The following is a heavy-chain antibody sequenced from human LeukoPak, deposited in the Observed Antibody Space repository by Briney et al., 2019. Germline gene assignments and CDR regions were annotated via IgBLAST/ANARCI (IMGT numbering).Heavy chain of an antibody. J-gene: IGHJ4*02. D-gene: IGHD2-2*01. V-gene: IGHV3-21*01. CDR1: GFTFSTHS. Sequence: GGSLRLSCAASGFTFSTHSMYWVRQAPGKGLEWVSSISASSNFMHYAESVRGRFTISRDNAKNSLYLQMNSLGAQDTAVYYCARPATGYCSSAGCHWDSWGQGTLVTVSS. CDR3: ARPATGYCSSAGCHWDS. CDR2: ISASSNFM.